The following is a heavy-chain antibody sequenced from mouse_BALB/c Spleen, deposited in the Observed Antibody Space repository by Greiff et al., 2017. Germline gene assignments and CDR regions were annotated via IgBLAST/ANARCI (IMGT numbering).Heavy chain of an antibody. D-gene: IGHD1-2*01. CDR3: AEFITTEGRYFDV. CDR2: ISYDGSN. J-gene: IGHJ1*01. Sequence: EVQLQESGPGLVKPSQSLSLTCSVTGYSITSGYYWNWIRQFPGNKLEWMGYISYDGSNNYNPSLKNRISITRDKSKNQFFLKLNSVTTEDTATYYCAEFITTEGRYFDVWGAGTTVTVSS. CDR1: GYSITSGYY. V-gene: IGHV3-6*02.